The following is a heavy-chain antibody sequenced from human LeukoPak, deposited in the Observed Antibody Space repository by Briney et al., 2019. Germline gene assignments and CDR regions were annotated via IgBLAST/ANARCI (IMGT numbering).Heavy chain of an antibody. CDR3: ASCTDYLHKPKDALDI. V-gene: IGHV4-61*02. CDR1: GGSLSSGSYH. CDR2: IYTSGST. D-gene: IGHD2/OR15-2a*01. J-gene: IGHJ3*02. Sequence: SQTLSLTCTVSGGSLSSGSYHWRWIRQPAGKGLEWIGRIYTSGSTNYNPSRKSRVTISVDTSKNQFSLKLSSVTAADTAVYYWASCTDYLHKPKDALDIRGQGTIVTVSS.